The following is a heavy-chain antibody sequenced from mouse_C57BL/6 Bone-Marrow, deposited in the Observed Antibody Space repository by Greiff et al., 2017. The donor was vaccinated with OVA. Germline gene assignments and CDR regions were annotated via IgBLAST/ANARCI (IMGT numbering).Heavy chain of an antibody. CDR2: IDPENGDT. J-gene: IGHJ2*01. CDR1: GFNIKDDY. Sequence: EVKLVESGAELVRPGASVKLSCTASGFNIKDDYMHWVKQRPEQGLEWIGWIDPENGDTEYASKFQGKATITADTSSNTAYLQLSSLTSEDTAVYYCTTGLRTFDYWGQGTTLTVSS. CDR3: TTGLRTFDY. D-gene: IGHD3-1*01. V-gene: IGHV14-4*01.